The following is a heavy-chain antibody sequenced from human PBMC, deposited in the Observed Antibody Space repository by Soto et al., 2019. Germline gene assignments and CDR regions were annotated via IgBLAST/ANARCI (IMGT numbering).Heavy chain of an antibody. J-gene: IGHJ3*02. D-gene: IGHD2-8*01. CDR3: ARAERVYAISGAFDI. Sequence: PSETLSLTCTVSGASISSGDYFWSWIRQPPGKGLEWIGYIYYSGTTNYNPSLKSRVTISADTSKNQFSLKLSSVTAADAAVYYCARAERVYAISGAFDIWGQGTLVTVSS. CDR2: IYYSGTT. CDR1: GASISSGDYF. V-gene: IGHV4-61*08.